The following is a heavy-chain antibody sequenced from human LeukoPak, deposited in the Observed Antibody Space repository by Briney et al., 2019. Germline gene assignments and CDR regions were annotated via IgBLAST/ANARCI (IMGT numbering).Heavy chain of an antibody. D-gene: IGHD3-10*01. Sequence: VESLKISCKGSGYSFTSYWIGWVRQMPGKGLEWMGIIYPGDSDTRYSPSFQGQVTISADKSISTAYLQWSSLKASDTAMYYCARIPGLGSYYKTHFDYWGQGTLVTVSS. CDR2: IYPGDSDT. CDR3: ARIPGLGSYYKTHFDY. CDR1: GYSFTSYW. V-gene: IGHV5-51*01. J-gene: IGHJ4*02.